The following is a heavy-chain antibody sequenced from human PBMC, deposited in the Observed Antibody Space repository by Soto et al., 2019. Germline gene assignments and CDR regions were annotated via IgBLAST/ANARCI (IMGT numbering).Heavy chain of an antibody. CDR3: AKDYGSGSYGP. D-gene: IGHD3-10*01. CDR2: ISDNGGST. Sequence: EVQLLESGGGFAQPGGSLRLSCAASGFTFSDHAMGWVRQAPGKGLEWVSSISDNGGSTYYADSVGGRFTISRDNSKNTLYLQMNSLRAEDTAVYYCAKDYGSGSYGPWGQGTLVTVSS. J-gene: IGHJ5*02. CDR1: GFTFSDHA. V-gene: IGHV3-23*01.